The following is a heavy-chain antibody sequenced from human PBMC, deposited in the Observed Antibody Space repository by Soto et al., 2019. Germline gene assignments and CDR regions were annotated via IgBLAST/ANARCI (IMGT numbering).Heavy chain of an antibody. CDR3: ARDSHYYGMDV. Sequence: EVQLVESGGGLVQPGGSLRLSCAASGFTVSSNYMSWVRQAPGKGLEWVSVIYSGGSTYYADSVKGSFTISRDNSKNTLNLQMNSLRAEDTAVYYCARDSHYYGMDVWGQGTTVTVSS. CDR1: GFTVSSNY. CDR2: IYSGGST. V-gene: IGHV3-66*01. J-gene: IGHJ6*02.